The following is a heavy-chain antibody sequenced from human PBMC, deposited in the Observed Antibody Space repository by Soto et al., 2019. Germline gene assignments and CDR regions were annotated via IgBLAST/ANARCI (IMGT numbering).Heavy chain of an antibody. V-gene: IGHV3-30-3*01. D-gene: IGHD3-3*01. J-gene: IGHJ6*02. Sequence: PGGSLRLSCAASGFTFSSYAMHWVRQAPGKGLEWVAVISYDGSNKYYADSVKGRFTISRDNSKNALYLQMNSLRAEDTAVYYCARDKNDFWSGYYWAARGRMYYYGMDVWGQGTTVTVSS. CDR3: ARDKNDFWSGYYWAARGRMYYYGMDV. CDR1: GFTFSSYA. CDR2: ISYDGSNK.